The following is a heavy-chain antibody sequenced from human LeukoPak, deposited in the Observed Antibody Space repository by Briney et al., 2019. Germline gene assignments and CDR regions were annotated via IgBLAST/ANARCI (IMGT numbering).Heavy chain of an antibody. D-gene: IGHD5-18*01. V-gene: IGHV4-61*01. J-gene: IGHJ4*02. CDR1: GGSISSGSYY. Sequence: SETLSLICTVSGGSISSGSYYWSWIRQPPGKGLEWIGYIYYSGSTNYNPSLKSRVTISVDTSKNQFSLKLSSVTAADTAVYYCAGGTLRGYSYGSDYWGQGTLVTVSS. CDR3: AGGTLRGYSYGSDY. CDR2: IYYSGST.